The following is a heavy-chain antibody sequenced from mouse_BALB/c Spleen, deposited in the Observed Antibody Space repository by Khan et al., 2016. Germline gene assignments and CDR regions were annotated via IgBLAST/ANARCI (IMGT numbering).Heavy chain of an antibody. J-gene: IGHJ2*01. CDR3: ARFRDDGYYFFDY. V-gene: IGHV3-2*02. CDR2: ISYSGST. Sequence: EVQLQESGPGLVKPSQSLSLTCTVTGYSITSDYAWNWIRQLPGNKLEWMGYISYSGSTSYNPSLKSRISITRDTSKNQFFLQLNSVTTEDTATYYCARFRDDGYYFFDYWGQGTTLTVSS. CDR1: GYSITSDYA. D-gene: IGHD2-3*01.